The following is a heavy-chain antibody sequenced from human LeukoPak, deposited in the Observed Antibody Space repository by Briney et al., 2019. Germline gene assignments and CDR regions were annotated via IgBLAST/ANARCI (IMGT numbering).Heavy chain of an antibody. CDR3: ARINIVVLPDPLEGRDYFDP. CDR1: GGSMDSSRYY. Sequence: PETLSPTCTVSGGSMDSSRYYWGWVRQAPGRGLEWIGSFFSGGDTYYAAALKSRATISVDTSKNQVSLKLSSVTAADTAVYYCARINIVVLPDPLEGRDYFDPWGHRIIVTFSS. D-gene: IGHD2-2*01. J-gene: IGHJ5*02. V-gene: IGHV4-39*01. CDR2: FFSGGDT.